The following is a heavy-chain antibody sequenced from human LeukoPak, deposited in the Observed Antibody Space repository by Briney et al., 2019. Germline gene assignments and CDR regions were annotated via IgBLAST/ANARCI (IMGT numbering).Heavy chain of an antibody. J-gene: IGHJ3*02. V-gene: IGHV4-59*01. D-gene: IGHD3-10*01. CDR1: GGSISSYY. CDR3: ARERFGELGDAFDI. CDR2: IYYSGGT. Sequence: PSETLSLTCTVSGGSISSYYWSWIRQPPGKGLEWIGYIYYSGGTNYNPSLKSRVTISVDTSKNQFSLKLSSVTAADTAVYYCARERFGELGDAFDIWGQGTMVTVSS.